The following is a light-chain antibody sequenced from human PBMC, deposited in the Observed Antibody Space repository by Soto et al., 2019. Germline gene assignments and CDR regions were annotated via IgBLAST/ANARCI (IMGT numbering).Light chain of an antibody. CDR3: QHYGSTPWT. J-gene: IGKJ1*01. CDR2: GAS. V-gene: IGKV3-20*01. CDR1: QSVCSRC. Sequence: EIVLTQSPGTLSLSPGEGGTLSCRASQSVCSRCLAWYQQKPGQAPRLLIFGASSRATGIPDTFSGSGSGTDFTLTISRLEPEDSAVYYCQHYGSTPWTFGQGTKAEI.